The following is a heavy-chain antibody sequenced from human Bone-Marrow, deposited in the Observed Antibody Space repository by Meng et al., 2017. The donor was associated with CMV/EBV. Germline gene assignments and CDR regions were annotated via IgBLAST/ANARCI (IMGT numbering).Heavy chain of an antibody. CDR1: GFTFSDYW. J-gene: IGHJ4*02. Sequence: GESLKISCATSGFTFSDYWMTWVRQVPGRGLEWVATIKQDGSEKGYGDSVKGRFTISRDNANNSLSLQLNYPRVEDTAIYYCARVERSDDSRYRPFDYWGQGSRVTGSS. V-gene: IGHV3-7*01. D-gene: IGHD3-16*01. CDR3: ARVERSDDSRYRPFDY. CDR2: IKQDGSEK.